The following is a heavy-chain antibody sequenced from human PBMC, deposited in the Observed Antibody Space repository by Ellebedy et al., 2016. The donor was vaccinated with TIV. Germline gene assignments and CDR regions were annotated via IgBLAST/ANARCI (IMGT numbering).Heavy chain of an antibody. Sequence: GESLKISXAASGFTFSSYSMNWVRQAPGKGLEWVSSISSSSSYIYYADSVKGRFTISRDNAKNSLYLQMNSLRAEDTAVYYCARDRYYYDSSGYYPYWGQGTLVTVSS. D-gene: IGHD3-22*01. CDR1: GFTFSSYS. V-gene: IGHV3-21*01. J-gene: IGHJ4*02. CDR2: ISSSSSYI. CDR3: ARDRYYYDSSGYYPY.